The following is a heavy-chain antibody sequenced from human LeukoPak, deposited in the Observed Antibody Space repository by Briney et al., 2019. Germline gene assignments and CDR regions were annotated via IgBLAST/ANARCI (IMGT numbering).Heavy chain of an antibody. D-gene: IGHD1-1*01. CDR2: ISYDASNK. CDR1: GFTFSSYA. J-gene: IGHJ6*02. Sequence: GSLRLSCAASGFTFSSYAMHWVRQAPGKGLEWVAAISYDASNKYYADSVKGRFTISRDNSKNTLYLQMNSLRAEDTAVYYCAREKLPETSYYYYYGMDVWGQGTTVTVSS. V-gene: IGHV3-30-3*01. CDR3: AREKLPETSYYYYYGMDV.